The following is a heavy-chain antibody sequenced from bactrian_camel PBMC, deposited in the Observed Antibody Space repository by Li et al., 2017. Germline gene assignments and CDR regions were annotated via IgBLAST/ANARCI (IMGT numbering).Heavy chain of an antibody. CDR1: GYTYSRTC. V-gene: IGHV3-3*01. D-gene: IGHD2*01. CDR2: IDLGDGTA. Sequence: HVQLVESGGGSVQAGGSLRLSCAASGYTYSRTCMGWFRQAPGKEREGVATIDLGDGTAWYADSVRGRFTISQDNAKNTMYLQMNSLKPEDTAMYYCAAATLLRTCSMSRVYNYWGKGTQVTVS. J-gene: IGHJ4*01. CDR3: AAATLLRTCSMSRVYNY.